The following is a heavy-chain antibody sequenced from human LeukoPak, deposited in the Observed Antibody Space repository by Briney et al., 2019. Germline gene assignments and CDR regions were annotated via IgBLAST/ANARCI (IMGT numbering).Heavy chain of an antibody. CDR1: GYSFTSYW. D-gene: IGHD4-17*01. J-gene: IGHJ5*02. V-gene: IGHV5-51*01. CDR2: IYPGDSDT. CDR3: ARLLTTVTKGWFDP. Sequence: GEPLEISCKGSGYSFTSYWIGWVRQMPGKGLEWMGIIYPGDSDTRYSPSFQGRVTISADKSISTAYLQWSSLKASDTAMYYCARLLTTVTKGWFDPWGQGTLVTVSS.